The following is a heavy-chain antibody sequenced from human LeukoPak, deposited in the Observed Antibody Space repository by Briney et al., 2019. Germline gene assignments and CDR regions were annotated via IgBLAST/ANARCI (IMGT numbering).Heavy chain of an antibody. Sequence: GGSLRLSCAASGFTFSSYAMHWVRQAPGKGLEWVAVISYDGSNKYYADSVKGRFTISRDNSKNTLYLQMNSLKTEDTAVYYCTREYYDFWSGSDDAFDIWGQGTMVTVSS. CDR3: TREYYDFWSGSDDAFDI. J-gene: IGHJ3*02. CDR2: ISYDGSNK. CDR1: GFTFSSYA. V-gene: IGHV3-30-3*01. D-gene: IGHD3-3*01.